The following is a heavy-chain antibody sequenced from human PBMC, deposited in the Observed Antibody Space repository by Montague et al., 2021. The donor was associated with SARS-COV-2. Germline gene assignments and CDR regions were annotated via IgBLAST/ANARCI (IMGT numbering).Heavy chain of an antibody. CDR1: GGSISNYF. V-gene: IGHV4-59*05. Sequence: SETLSLTCTVSGGSISNYFWSWIRQPPGKGLEWIGSIYYSGSTYYNPSLKSRVTISVDTSKNQFSLKLSSVTAADTAVYYCARHPLGYCSSTSCHVGWGQGTLVTVSS. D-gene: IGHD2-2*01. J-gene: IGHJ4*02. CDR3: ARHPLGYCSSTSCHVG. CDR2: IYYSGST.